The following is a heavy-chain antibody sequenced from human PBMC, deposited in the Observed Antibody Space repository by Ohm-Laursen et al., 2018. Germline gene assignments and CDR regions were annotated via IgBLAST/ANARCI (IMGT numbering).Heavy chain of an antibody. J-gene: IGHJ4*02. CDR1: GFTFSSYA. Sequence: SPRLSCTAPGFTFSSYAMSWVRQAPGKGLEWVSAISGSGGSTYYADSVKGRFTISRDNSKNTLYLQMNSLRAEDTAVYYCAKDRSIGGFDYWGQGTLVTVSS. D-gene: IGHD3-10*01. V-gene: IGHV3-23*01. CDR3: AKDRSIGGFDY. CDR2: ISGSGGST.